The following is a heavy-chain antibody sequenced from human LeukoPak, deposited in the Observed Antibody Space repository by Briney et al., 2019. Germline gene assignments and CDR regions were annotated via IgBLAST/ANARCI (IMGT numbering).Heavy chain of an antibody. CDR3: VRGASSIAALKPFWYFDL. Sequence: ASVKVSCKPSGYTFASYYMHWVRQGPGQGLEWMGIINPSGGSTSYAQKFQGRVTMTRDTSTNTVYMELSSLRSEDTAVFYCVRGASSIAALKPFWYFDLWGRGTLVTVSS. D-gene: IGHD6-6*01. CDR1: GYTFASYY. J-gene: IGHJ2*01. V-gene: IGHV1-46*01. CDR2: INPSGGST.